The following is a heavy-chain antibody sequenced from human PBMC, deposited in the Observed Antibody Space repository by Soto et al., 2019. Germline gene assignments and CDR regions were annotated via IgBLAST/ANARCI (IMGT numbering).Heavy chain of an antibody. D-gene: IGHD6-25*01. Sequence: QVQLQQWGAGLLKPSETLSLTCAVYGGSFSGYYWSWIRQPPGKGLEWIGEINHRGSTNYNPSLKMRVTIAVDTSKNQFSLKLNSVTAADTAVYYCARGCRVKIPAASGRDYYYHGLDVWGQGTAVTVSS. CDR3: ARGCRVKIPAASGRDYYYHGLDV. J-gene: IGHJ6*02. CDR1: GGSFSGYY. V-gene: IGHV4-34*01. CDR2: INHRGST.